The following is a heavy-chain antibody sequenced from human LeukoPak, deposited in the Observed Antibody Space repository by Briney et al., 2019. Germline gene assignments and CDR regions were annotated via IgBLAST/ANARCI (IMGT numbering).Heavy chain of an antibody. CDR2: ISSSSSYI. CDR3: VRGSGIAADY. V-gene: IGHV3-21*01. CDR1: GFTFSSYS. D-gene: IGHD6-13*01. J-gene: IGHJ4*02. Sequence: GGSLRLSCAASGFTFSSYSMNWVRLAPGKGLEWVSSISSSSSYIYYADSVKGRFTISRDNAKNSLYLQMNSLRAEDTAVYYCVRGSGIAADYWGQGTLVTVSS.